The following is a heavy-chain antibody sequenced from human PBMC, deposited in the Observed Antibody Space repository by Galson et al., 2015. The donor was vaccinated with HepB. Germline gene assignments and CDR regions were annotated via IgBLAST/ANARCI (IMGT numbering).Heavy chain of an antibody. Sequence: SLRVSCAASGFTFSSSAMSWVRQAPGKGLEWVSIINISGTGTYYAHSVKGRITISRDNSKNTLSLQMNSLRGDDTAIYYCAKYSHNRYCGGDCYGPSYWGQGTLVTVSS. J-gene: IGHJ4*02. CDR1: GFTFSSSA. CDR3: AKYSHNRYCGGDCYGPSY. CDR2: INISGTGT. D-gene: IGHD2-21*02. V-gene: IGHV3-23*01.